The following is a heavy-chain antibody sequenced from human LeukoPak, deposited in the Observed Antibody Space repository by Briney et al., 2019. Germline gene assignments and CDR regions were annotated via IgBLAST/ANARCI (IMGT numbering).Heavy chain of an antibody. D-gene: IGHD3-22*01. CDR2: ISSSSSYI. J-gene: IGHJ4*02. CDR1: GFTFSSYA. V-gene: IGHV3-21*01. Sequence: GGSLRLSCAASGFTFSSYAMNWVRQAPGKRLEWVSSISSSSSYIYYADSVKGRFTISRDNAKKSLYLQMNSLRAEDTAVYYCARSNSNYYYDSSGYSNFDYWGQGTLVTVSS. CDR3: ARSNSNYYYDSSGYSNFDY.